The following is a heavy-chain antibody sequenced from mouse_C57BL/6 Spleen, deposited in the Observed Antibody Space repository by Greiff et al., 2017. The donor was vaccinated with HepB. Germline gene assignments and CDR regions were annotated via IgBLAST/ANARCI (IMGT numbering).Heavy chain of an antibody. Sequence: EVKLVESGPGLAKPSQTLSLTCSVTGYSITSDYWNWIRKFPGNKLEYMGYISYSGSTYYNPSLKSRISITRDTSKNQYYLQLNSVTTEDTATYYCARLRGAQASYYYAMDYWGQGTSVTVSS. V-gene: IGHV3-8*01. CDR2: ISYSGST. CDR3: ARLRGAQASYYYAMDY. D-gene: IGHD3-2*02. CDR1: GYSITSDY. J-gene: IGHJ4*01.